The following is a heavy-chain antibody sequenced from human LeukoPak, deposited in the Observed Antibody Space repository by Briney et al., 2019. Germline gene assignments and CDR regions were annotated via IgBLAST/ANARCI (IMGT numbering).Heavy chain of an antibody. Sequence: PSETLSLTCTVSGGSISTYYWSWIRQPPGKGLEYIGYIYYSGSTNYNPSLKSRATMSLDTSKNQFSLKLSFVTAADTAVYYCAREEVPHGFDIWGQGTMVTVSS. CDR1: GGSISTYY. CDR2: IYYSGST. CDR3: AREEVPHGFDI. J-gene: IGHJ3*02. V-gene: IGHV4-59*01.